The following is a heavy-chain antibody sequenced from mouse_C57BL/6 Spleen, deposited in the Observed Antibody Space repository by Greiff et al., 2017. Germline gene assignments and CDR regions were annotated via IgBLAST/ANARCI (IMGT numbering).Heavy chain of an antibody. CDR1: GFTFSSYT. CDR2: ISGGGGNT. V-gene: IGHV5-9*01. Sequence: EVKVEESGGGLVKPGGSLKLSCAASGFTFSSYTMSWVRQTPEKRLEWVATISGGGGNTYYPDSVKGRFTLSRDNAKNTLYLQMSSLRSEDTALYYCARQGAMDYWGQGTSVTVSS. CDR3: ARQGAMDY. J-gene: IGHJ4*01.